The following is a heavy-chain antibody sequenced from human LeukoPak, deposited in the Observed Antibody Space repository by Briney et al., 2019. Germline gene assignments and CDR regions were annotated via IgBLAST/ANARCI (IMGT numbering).Heavy chain of an antibody. CDR3: ARHGWTQLWFWFDP. CDR2: IYYSGST. V-gene: IGHV4-39*01. Sequence: SETLSLTCTVSGGSISSSSYYWGWIRQPPGKGLEWIGSIYYSGSTYYNPSLKSRVTISVDTSKNQFSLKLSSVTAADTAVYYCARHGWTQLWFWFDPWGQGTLVTVSS. CDR1: GGSISSSSYY. J-gene: IGHJ5*02. D-gene: IGHD5-18*01.